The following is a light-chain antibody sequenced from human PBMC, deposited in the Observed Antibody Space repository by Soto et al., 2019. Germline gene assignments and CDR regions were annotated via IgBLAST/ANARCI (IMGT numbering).Light chain of an antibody. Sequence: DIQLTQSPSFLSASVGDRVTITCRASQGISSYLAWYQQKPGKAPKLLIYAASTLQSGVPSRFSGRGSGTEFTLTISSLQPEDFATYYCQHLNSYPPTFGPGTKVDIK. CDR2: AAS. J-gene: IGKJ3*01. V-gene: IGKV1-9*01. CDR3: QHLNSYPPT. CDR1: QGISSY.